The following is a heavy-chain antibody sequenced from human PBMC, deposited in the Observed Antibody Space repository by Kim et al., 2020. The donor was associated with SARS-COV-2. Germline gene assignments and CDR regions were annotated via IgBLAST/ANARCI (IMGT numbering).Heavy chain of an antibody. J-gene: IGHJ4*02. CDR3: AKVGGGVTTVVTPIDY. D-gene: IGHD4-17*01. Sequence: VKGRFTIHRDNSKHPLYRQMNSLRAEDTAVYYCAKVGGGVTTVVTPIDYWGQGTLVTVSS. V-gene: IGHV3-23*01.